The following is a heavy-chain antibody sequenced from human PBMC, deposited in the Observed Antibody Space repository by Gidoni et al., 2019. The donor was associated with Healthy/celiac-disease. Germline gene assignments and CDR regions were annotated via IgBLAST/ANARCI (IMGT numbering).Heavy chain of an antibody. CDR2: MNPNSGNT. V-gene: IGHV1-8*01. CDR1: GYTFTSYD. D-gene: IGHD3-10*01. CDR3: ARAAGVPGQAEY. Sequence: QVQLVQSGDEVKKPGPSVTVSCKASGYTFTSYDINWVRQATGQGLEWMGWMNPNSGNTDDARQYEGRVTMTRNTSISTAYMELSSLRSEDTAVYYCARAAGVPGQAEYWGQGTLVNVSS. J-gene: IGHJ4*02.